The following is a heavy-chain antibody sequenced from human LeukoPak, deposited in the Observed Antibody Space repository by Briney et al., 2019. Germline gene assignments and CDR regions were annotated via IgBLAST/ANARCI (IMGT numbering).Heavy chain of an antibody. CDR1: GFTFSDYN. V-gene: IGHV3-30*02. CDR2: IRNDGSNK. CDR3: AKDLRSRRYYYYYYMDV. D-gene: IGHD5/OR15-5a*01. J-gene: IGHJ6*03. Sequence: PGGSLRLSCAASGFTFSDYNMRWIRQAPGKGLEWVAFIRNDGSNKYYADSVKGRFTISRDNSKNTLYLQMNSLRAEDTAVYYCAKDLRSRRYYYYYYMDVWGKGTTVTISS.